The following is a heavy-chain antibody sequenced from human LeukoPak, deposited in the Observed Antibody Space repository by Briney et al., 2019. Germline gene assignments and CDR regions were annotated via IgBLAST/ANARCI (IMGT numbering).Heavy chain of an antibody. D-gene: IGHD6-13*01. V-gene: IGHV3-21*01. J-gene: IGHJ4*02. CDR3: ARAFMYSSSWDDY. Sequence: GGSLRLSCAASGFTFSSYSMNWARQAPGKGLEWVSSISSSSSYIYYADSVKGRFTISRDNAKNSLYLQMNSLRAEDTAVYYCARAFMYSSSWDDYWGQGTLVTVSS. CDR1: GFTFSSYS. CDR2: ISSSSSYI.